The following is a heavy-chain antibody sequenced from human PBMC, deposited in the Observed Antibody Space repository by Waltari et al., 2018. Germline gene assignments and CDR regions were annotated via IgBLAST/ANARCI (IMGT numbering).Heavy chain of an antibody. J-gene: IGHJ4*02. Sequence: EVQVVESGGGLVQPGGSLKPSCATSAFTFSGPTIHWVRQTSGKGLEWIGRIRSKPNNYATRYTASVEGRFTISRDDSENTAYLQMSSLMTEDTAVYYCTGGAVTGTDFWGQGTLVTVSS. CDR2: IRSKPNNYAT. D-gene: IGHD6-13*01. CDR3: TGGAVTGTDF. CDR1: AFTFSGPT. V-gene: IGHV3-73*01.